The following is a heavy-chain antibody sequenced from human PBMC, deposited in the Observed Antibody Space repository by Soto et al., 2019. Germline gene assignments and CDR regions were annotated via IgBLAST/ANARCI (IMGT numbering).Heavy chain of an antibody. V-gene: IGHV3-74*01. CDR2: INSDGSST. J-gene: IGHJ3*02. Sequence: GGSLRLSCAASGFTFSSYWMHWVRQAPGKGLVWVSRINSDGSSTSYADSVKGRFTISRDNAKNTLYLQMNSLRAEDTAVYYCARETVVVNDAFDIWGQGTMVTVSS. CDR1: GFTFSSYW. CDR3: ARETVVVNDAFDI. D-gene: IGHD2-15*01.